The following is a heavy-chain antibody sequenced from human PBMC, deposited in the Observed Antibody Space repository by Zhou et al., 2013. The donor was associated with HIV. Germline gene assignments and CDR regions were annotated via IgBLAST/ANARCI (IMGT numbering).Heavy chain of an antibody. V-gene: IGHV3-48*03. J-gene: IGHJ1*01. CDR3: ATPRPGGXSSWYGYFQH. CDR1: GFTFSSYA. D-gene: IGHD6-13*01. Sequence: VQLLESGGGLVQPGGSLRLSCAASGFTFSSYAMSWVRQAPGKGLEWVSYISGSGTTIYYADSVKGRFTISRNNAKNSLYLQMNTLRAEDTAVYYCATPRPGGXSSWYGYFQHWGQGTLVTVSS. CDR2: ISGSGTTI.